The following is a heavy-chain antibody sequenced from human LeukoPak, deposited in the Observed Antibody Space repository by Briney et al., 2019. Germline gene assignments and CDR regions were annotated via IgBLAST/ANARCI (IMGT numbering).Heavy chain of an antibody. D-gene: IGHD1-14*01. V-gene: IGHV3-48*01. J-gene: IGHJ4*02. Sequence: GGSLRLSCAASGFTFSSYSMNWVRQAPGKGLEWVSYISSSSTIYYADSVKGRFTISGDNAKNSLYLQMNSLRAEDTAVYYCARDHHPLGADYWGQGTLVTVSS. CDR2: ISSSSTI. CDR1: GFTFSSYS. CDR3: ARDHHPLGADY.